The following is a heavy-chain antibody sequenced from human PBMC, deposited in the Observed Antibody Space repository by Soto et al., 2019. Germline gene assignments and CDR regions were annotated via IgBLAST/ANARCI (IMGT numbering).Heavy chain of an antibody. V-gene: IGHV1-18*01. D-gene: IGHD3-3*01. CDR3: ARVWRDDKYYFDY. CDR2: ISAYNGNT. CDR1: GYTFTSYG. Sequence: ASVKVSCKASGYTFTSYGISLVRQAPGQGPEWMGWISAYNGNTNYAQKLQGRVTMTTDTSTSTAYMELRSLRSDDTAVYYCARVWRDDKYYFDYWVQGTLVTVSS. J-gene: IGHJ4*02.